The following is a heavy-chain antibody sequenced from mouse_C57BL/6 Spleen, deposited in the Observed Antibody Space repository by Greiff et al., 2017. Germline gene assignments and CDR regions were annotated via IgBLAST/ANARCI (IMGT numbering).Heavy chain of an antibody. CDR2: INPSSGYT. CDR1: GYTFTSYT. Sequence: QVQLQQSGAELARPGASVKMSCKASGYTFTSYTMHWVKQRPGQGLEWIGYINPSSGYTKYNQKFKDKATLTADKSSSTAYMHMSSLTSEDSAVYYCSAPLPYGSSYDYGGKGTTPTVSS. CDR3: SAPLPYGSSYDY. V-gene: IGHV1-4*01. D-gene: IGHD1-1*01. J-gene: IGHJ2*01.